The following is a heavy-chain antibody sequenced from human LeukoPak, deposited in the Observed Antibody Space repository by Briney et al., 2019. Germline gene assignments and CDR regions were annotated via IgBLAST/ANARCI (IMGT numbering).Heavy chain of an antibody. CDR1: GGSISSYY. D-gene: IGHD6-13*01. V-gene: IGHV4-39*07. Sequence: SETLSLTCTVSGGSISSYYWGWIRQPPGKGLEWIGSIYYSGSTYYNPSLKSRVTISVDTSKNQFSLKLSSVTAADTAIYYCARDGTTAGNYYDYWGQGTLVTVSS. J-gene: IGHJ4*02. CDR3: ARDGTTAGNYYDY. CDR2: IYYSGST.